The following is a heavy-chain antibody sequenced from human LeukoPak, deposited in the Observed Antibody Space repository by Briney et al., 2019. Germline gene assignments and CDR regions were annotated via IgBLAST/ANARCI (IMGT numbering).Heavy chain of an antibody. CDR2: INPNSGGT. D-gene: IGHD6-13*01. CDR1: GYTFTGYY. CDR3: ATCSSSSWFYFDY. J-gene: IGHJ4*02. Sequence: ASVKVSCKASGYTFTGYYMHWVRQAPGQGLEWMGWINPNSGGTNYAQKFQGWVTMTRDTSISTAYMELSRLRSDDTAVYYCATCSSSSWFYFDYWGQGTLVTVSS. V-gene: IGHV1-2*04.